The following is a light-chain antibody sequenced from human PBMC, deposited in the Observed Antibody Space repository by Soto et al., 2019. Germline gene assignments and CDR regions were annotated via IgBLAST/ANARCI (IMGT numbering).Light chain of an antibody. J-gene: IGKJ2*01. CDR2: GAS. Sequence: EIVLTQSPGTLSLSLGERATLSCRASQSVSSSYLAWYQQKPGQAPRLLIYGASSRATGIPDRFSGSGSGTDFTLTISRQEPEDFAVYYCQQYGSSPMYTFGQGTKLEIK. CDR3: QQYGSSPMYT. V-gene: IGKV3-20*01. CDR1: QSVSSSY.